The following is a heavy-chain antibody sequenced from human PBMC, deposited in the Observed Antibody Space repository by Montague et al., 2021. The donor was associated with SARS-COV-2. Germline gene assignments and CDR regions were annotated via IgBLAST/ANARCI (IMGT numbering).Heavy chain of an antibody. CDR3: GRDSGLPPIYSSSIDY. Sequence: SLRLSCAASGFTFGAYGKHWVRQAPGKGLEWVTVISFDGSHAYYVDSVKGRFTISRDNSKNTLYLQMNNLRTEDTAVYYCGRDSGLPPIYSSSIDYWGQGTLVTVSS. CDR2: ISFDGSHA. CDR1: GFTFGAYG. D-gene: IGHD4-11*01. V-gene: IGHV3-30*12. J-gene: IGHJ4*02.